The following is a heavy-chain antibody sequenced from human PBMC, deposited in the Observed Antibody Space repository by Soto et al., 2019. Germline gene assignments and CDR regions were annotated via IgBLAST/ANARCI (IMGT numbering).Heavy chain of an antibody. V-gene: IGHV1-8*01. CDR1: GYTFTSYD. CDR3: ARGGKYCSSTSCYIPSYYYYYMAV. D-gene: IGHD2-2*02. J-gene: IGHJ6*03. CDR2: MNPNSGNT. Sequence: QVQLVQSGAEVKKPGASVKVSCKASGYTFTSYDINWVRQATGQGLEWMGWMNPNSGNTGYAQKFQGRVTMTRNTSISTAYMELSSLRSEDTAVYYCARGGKYCSSTSCYIPSYYYYYMAVWGKGTTVTVSS.